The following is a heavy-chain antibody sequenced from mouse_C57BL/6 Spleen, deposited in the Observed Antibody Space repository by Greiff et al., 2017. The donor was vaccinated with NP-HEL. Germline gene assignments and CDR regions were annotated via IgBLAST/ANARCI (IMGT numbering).Heavy chain of an antibody. CDR2: INPNNGGT. J-gene: IGHJ1*03. CDR1: GYTFTDYY. Sequence: VQLKQSGPELVKPGASVKISCKASGYTFTDYYMNWVKQSHGKSLEWIGDINPNNGGTSYNQKFKGKATLTVDKSSSTAYMELRSLTSEDSAVYYCARNPRGYFDVWGTGTTVTVSS. V-gene: IGHV1-26*01. CDR3: ARNPRGYFDV.